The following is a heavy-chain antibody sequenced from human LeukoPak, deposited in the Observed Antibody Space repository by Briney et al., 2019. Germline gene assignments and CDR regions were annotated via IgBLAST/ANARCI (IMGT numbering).Heavy chain of an antibody. V-gene: IGHV3-74*01. Sequence: AGGSLRLSCAASGFPFSSYWTHWVRQAPGKGLVWVSRITTDGSNTTYAASVKGRFTISRDNAKNTVYLQMNSLRVDDTAVYYCAREGAYGSGTYGAGDYWGQGILVTVSS. CDR1: GFPFSSYW. CDR3: AREGAYGSGTYGAGDY. CDR2: ITTDGSNT. J-gene: IGHJ4*02. D-gene: IGHD3-10*01.